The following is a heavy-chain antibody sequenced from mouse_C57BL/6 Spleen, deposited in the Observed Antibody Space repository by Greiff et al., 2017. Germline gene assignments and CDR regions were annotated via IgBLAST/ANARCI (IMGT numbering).Heavy chain of an antibody. J-gene: IGHJ1*03. V-gene: IGHV5-15*04. CDR3: ARHHGSRYGYIDV. CDR1: GFTFSDYG. Sequence: EVLLVESGGGLVQPGGSLKLSCAASGFTFSDYGMAWVRQAPRKGPEWVAFISNLAYSIYYADTVTGRFTISRENAKNTLYLEMSSLRSEDTAMYYCARHHGSRYGYIDVWGTGTTVTVSS. CDR2: ISNLAYSI. D-gene: IGHD1-1*01.